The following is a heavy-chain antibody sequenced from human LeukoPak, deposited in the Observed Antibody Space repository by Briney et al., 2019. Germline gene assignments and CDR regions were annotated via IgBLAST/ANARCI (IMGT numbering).Heavy chain of an antibody. CDR2: ISYDGSKK. CDR3: AKDECSGGSCYLLGAFDI. CDR1: GFTFRSYG. Sequence: GGSLRLSCAVSGFTFRSYGMHWVRQTPGTGLEWVAVISYDGSKKYYADSVKGRFTISRDNSKNTLYLQMNSLIAEDTAVYYCAKDECSGGSCYLLGAFDIWGQGTMVTVSS. J-gene: IGHJ3*02. V-gene: IGHV3-30*18. D-gene: IGHD2-15*01.